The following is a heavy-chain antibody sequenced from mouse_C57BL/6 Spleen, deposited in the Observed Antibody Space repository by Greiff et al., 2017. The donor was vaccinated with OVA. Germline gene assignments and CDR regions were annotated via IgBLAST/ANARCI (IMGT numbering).Heavy chain of an antibody. Sequence: VQLQQSGTGLVAPSQSLSITCTVSGFSLTSYGVSWVRQPPGKGLEWLGVIWGDGNTNYHSALISRLSISKDNSKSQVFLRLNSLQTDETATYYCAKTTGTWFAYWGQGTLVTVSA. J-gene: IGHJ3*01. CDR1: GFSLTSYG. D-gene: IGHD4-1*02. V-gene: IGHV2-3*01. CDR2: IWGDGNT. CDR3: AKTTGTWFAY.